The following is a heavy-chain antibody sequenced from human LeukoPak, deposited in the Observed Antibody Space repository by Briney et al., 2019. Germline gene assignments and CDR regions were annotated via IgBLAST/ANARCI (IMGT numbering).Heavy chain of an antibody. CDR2: INHSGST. V-gene: IGHV4-34*01. D-gene: IGHD6-19*01. Sequence: SETLSLTCAVYGGSFSGYYWSLIRQPPGKGLEWIAEINHSGSTNYNPSLKSRVTISVDTSKNQFSLKLSSVTAADTAVYYCARASSGWTPNWFDPWGQGTLVTVSS. CDR1: GGSFSGYY. CDR3: ARASSGWTPNWFDP. J-gene: IGHJ5*02.